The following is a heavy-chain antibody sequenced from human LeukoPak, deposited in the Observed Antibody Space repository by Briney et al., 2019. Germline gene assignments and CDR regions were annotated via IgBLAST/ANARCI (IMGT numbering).Heavy chain of an antibody. D-gene: IGHD3-3*01. CDR3: ARAFWSGGWFDP. V-gene: IGHV4-61*02. CDR2: IYTSGST. Sequence: SETLSLTCTVSGGSISSGSYYWSWIRQPAGKGLEWIGRIYTSGSTNYNPSLKSRVIISVDTSKNQFSLKLNSVTAADTAVYYCARAFWSGGWFDPWGQGTLVTVSS. J-gene: IGHJ5*02. CDR1: GGSISSGSYY.